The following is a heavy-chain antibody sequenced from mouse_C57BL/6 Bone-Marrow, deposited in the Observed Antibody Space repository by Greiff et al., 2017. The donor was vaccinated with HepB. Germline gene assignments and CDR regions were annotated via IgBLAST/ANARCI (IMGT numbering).Heavy chain of an antibody. J-gene: IGHJ2*01. CDR1: GFNIKDDY. D-gene: IGHD4-1*02. Sequence: VQLKESGAELVRPGASVKLSCTASGFNIKDDYMHWVKQRPEQGLEWIGWIDPENGDTEYASKFQGKATITADTSSNTAYLQLSSLTSEDTAVYYCTTSTGTDYWGQGTTLTVSS. V-gene: IGHV14-4*01. CDR3: TTSTGTDY. CDR2: IDPENGDT.